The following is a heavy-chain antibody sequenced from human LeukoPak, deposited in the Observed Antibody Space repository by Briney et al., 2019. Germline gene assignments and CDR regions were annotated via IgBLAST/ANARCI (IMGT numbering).Heavy chain of an antibody. CDR1: GFTFSDYY. CDR3: ARPHYDILTGYYDDAFDI. CDR2: ISSSGSTI. J-gene: IGHJ3*02. D-gene: IGHD3-9*01. V-gene: IGHV3-11*04. Sequence: GGSLRLSCAASGFTFSDYYMSWIRQAPGKGLEWVSYISSSGSTIYYADSVKGRFTISRDNSKNTLHLQMNSLRAEDTAVYYCARPHYDILTGYYDDAFDIWGQGTMVTVSS.